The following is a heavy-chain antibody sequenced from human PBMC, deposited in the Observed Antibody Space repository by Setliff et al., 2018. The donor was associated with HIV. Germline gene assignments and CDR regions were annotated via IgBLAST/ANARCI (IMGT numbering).Heavy chain of an antibody. J-gene: IGHJ4*02. Sequence: PSETLSLTCTVPGGSISSYYWSWIRQTPGKGLEWIADIAYSGTTMYTNYNPSLESRVIISEDTSRDQFFLKLTSVTADDTGIYYCARGPPFAYWGQGLLVTAPQ. CDR1: GGSISSYY. CDR2: IAYSGTTMYT. V-gene: IGHV4-59*12. CDR3: ARGPPFAY.